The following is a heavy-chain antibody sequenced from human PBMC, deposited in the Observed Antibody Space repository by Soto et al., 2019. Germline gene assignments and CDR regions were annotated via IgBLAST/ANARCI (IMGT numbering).Heavy chain of an antibody. CDR2: IYYSGST. V-gene: IGHV4-31*03. D-gene: IGHD5-18*01. CDR3: AGGGYSYKVVY. CDR1: GGSISSSSHY. Sequence: PSETLSLTCTVSGGSISSSSHYWSWIRQHPGKGLEWIGYIYYSGSTYYNPSLKSRVTISVDTSKNQFSLKLSSVTAADTAVYYCAGGGYSYKVVYWGQGTLVTVSS. J-gene: IGHJ4*02.